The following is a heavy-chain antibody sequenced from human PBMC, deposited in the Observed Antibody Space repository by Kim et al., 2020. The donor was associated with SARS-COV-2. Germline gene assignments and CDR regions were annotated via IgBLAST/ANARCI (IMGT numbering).Heavy chain of an antibody. CDR3: AKGNGDSSGYYYAYYY. J-gene: IGHJ6*03. Sequence: GGSLRLSCAASGFTFSSYAMSWVRQAPGKGLEWVSSISGSGGSTYYADSVKGRFTISRDNPKSTPYLQMSSLRAEDTALYYCAKGNGDSSGYYYAYYY. V-gene: IGHV3-23*01. D-gene: IGHD3-22*01. CDR2: ISGSGGST. CDR1: GFTFSSYA.